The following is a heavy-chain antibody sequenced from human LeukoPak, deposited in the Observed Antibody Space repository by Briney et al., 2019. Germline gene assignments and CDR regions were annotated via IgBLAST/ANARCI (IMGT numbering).Heavy chain of an antibody. Sequence: SETLSLTCTVSGGSISSGGYYWSWIRQPPGKGLEWIGYIYHSGSTYYNPSLKSRISMSIDTSNNQFSLKLASVTAADTAVFYCARTFDFRAPRATDVWGKGTTVIVSS. V-gene: IGHV4-30-2*01. CDR3: ARTFDFRAPRATDV. D-gene: IGHD3-9*01. CDR2: IYHSGST. J-gene: IGHJ6*04. CDR1: GGSISSGGYY.